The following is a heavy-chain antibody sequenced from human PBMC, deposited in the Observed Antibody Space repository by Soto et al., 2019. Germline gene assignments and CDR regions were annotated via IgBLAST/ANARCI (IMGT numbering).Heavy chain of an antibody. D-gene: IGHD3-22*01. CDR2: ISYDGSNK. Sequence: AGGSLRLSCAASGFTFSSYGMHWVRQAPGKGLEWVAVISYDGSNKYYADSVKGRFTISRDNSKNTLYLQMNSLRAEDTAVYYCAKDRWASYYYDSSGYLGVPVWGQGTLVTVSS. V-gene: IGHV3-30*18. J-gene: IGHJ4*02. CDR3: AKDRWASYYYDSSGYLGVPV. CDR1: GFTFSSYG.